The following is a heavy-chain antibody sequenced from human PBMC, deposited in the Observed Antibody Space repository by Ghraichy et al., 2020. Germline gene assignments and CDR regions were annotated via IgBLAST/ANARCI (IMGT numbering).Heavy chain of an antibody. V-gene: IGHV1-45*01. CDR1: GYIFTYRY. J-gene: IGHJ3*01. CDR3: ARGPLYASGSDEEAFES. D-gene: IGHD2/OR15-2a*01. CDR2: ITVYNGNT. Sequence: SVKVSCKASGYIFTYRYLHWVRQAPGQALEWLGWITVYNGNTKYAQKFKDRVTITRESSLSTIYMELRNLRSEDTAVYYCARGPLYASGSDEEAFESWGQGTMVTVSS.